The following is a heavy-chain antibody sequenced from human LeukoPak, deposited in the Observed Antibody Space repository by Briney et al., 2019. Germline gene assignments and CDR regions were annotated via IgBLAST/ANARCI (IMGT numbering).Heavy chain of an antibody. CDR3: AKGLRYFDQGVDY. CDR1: GFTFSNYA. CDR2: ISSSTSTI. V-gene: IGHV3-48*04. Sequence: PGGSLRLSCAASGFTFSNYAMNWVRQAPGKGLEWVSYISSSTSTIYYADSVKGRFTISRDNAKNSLYLQMNSLRAEDTALYYCAKGLRYFDQGVDYWGQGTLVTVSS. J-gene: IGHJ4*02. D-gene: IGHD3-9*01.